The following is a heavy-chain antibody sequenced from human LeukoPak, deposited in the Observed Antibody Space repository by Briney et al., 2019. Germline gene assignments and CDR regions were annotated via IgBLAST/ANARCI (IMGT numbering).Heavy chain of an antibody. Sequence: ASVKVSCKASGGTFISYAISWVRQAPGQGLEWMGRIIPIFGTANYAQKFQGRVTITTDESTSTAYMELSSLRSEDTAVYYCARDPSNPYNWNDKYNWFDPWGQGTLVTVSS. CDR1: GGTFISYA. D-gene: IGHD1-1*01. V-gene: IGHV1-69*05. CDR3: ARDPSNPYNWNDKYNWFDP. J-gene: IGHJ5*02. CDR2: IIPIFGTA.